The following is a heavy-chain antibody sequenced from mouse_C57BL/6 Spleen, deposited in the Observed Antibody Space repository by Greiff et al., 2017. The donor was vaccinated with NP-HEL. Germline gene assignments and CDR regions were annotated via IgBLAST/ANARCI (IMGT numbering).Heavy chain of an antibody. Sequence: EVKLMESGPELVKPGASVKMSCKASGYTFTDYNMHWVKQSHGKSLEWIGYINPNNGGTSYNQKFKGKATLTVNKSSSTAYMELRSLTSEESAVYYCARRWDYDAAMDYWGQGTSVTVSS. V-gene: IGHV1-22*01. J-gene: IGHJ4*01. CDR3: ARRWDYDAAMDY. D-gene: IGHD2-4*01. CDR2: INPNNGGT. CDR1: GYTFTDYN.